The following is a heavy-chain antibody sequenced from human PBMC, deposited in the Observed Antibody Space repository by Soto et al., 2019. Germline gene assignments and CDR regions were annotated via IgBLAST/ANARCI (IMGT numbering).Heavy chain of an antibody. Sequence: PSETLSLTCTVSGGSISSYYWSWIRQPPGKGLEWIGYIYYSGSTNYNPSLKSRVTISVDTSKNQFSLKLSSVTAADTAVYYCARDRYSGSYPSNWFDPWGQGTLVTAPQ. V-gene: IGHV4-59*01. J-gene: IGHJ5*02. CDR1: GGSISSYY. CDR3: ARDRYSGSYPSNWFDP. CDR2: IYYSGST. D-gene: IGHD1-26*01.